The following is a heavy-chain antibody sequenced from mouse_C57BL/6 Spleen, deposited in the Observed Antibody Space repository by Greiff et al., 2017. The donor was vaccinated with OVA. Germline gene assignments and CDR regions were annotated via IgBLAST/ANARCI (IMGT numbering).Heavy chain of an antibody. J-gene: IGHJ3*01. V-gene: IGHV1-26*01. CDR1: GYTFTDYY. CDR2: INPNNGGT. CDR3: AKGYYSKMAY. Sequence: EVQLQQSGPELVKPGASVKISCMASGYTFTDYYMNWVKQSHGKSLEWIGDINPNNGGTSYNQKFKGKATLTVDKSSSTAYMELRSLTSEDSAVYYCAKGYYSKMAYWGQGTLVTVSA. D-gene: IGHD2-5*01.